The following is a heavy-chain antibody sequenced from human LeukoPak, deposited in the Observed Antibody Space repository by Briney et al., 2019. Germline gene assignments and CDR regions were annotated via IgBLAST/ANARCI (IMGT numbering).Heavy chain of an antibody. V-gene: IGHV7-4-1*02. CDR3: ARGYCSGGSCYSLDY. CDR1: GYTFTSYA. CDR2: INTNTGNP. Sequence: ASVKVSCKASGYTFTSYAMKWVRQAPGHGVEWMGWINTNTGNPTYAQGFTGRFVFSLDTSVSTAYLQISSLKAEDTAVYYCARGYCSGGSCYSLDYWGQGTLVTVSS. D-gene: IGHD2-15*01. J-gene: IGHJ4*02.